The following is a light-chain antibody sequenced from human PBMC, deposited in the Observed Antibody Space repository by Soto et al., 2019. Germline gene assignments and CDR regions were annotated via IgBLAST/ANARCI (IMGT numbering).Light chain of an antibody. CDR2: EVS. Sequence: QSALTQPASVSGSPGQSITISCTGTSSDVGGYHYVSWYQQHPGKAPKLTIYEVSNRPSGVSNRFSGSKSGNTASLTISGLQAEDEADYFCSSYGSTSTRYVFGTGTKLTVL. J-gene: IGLJ1*01. CDR1: SSDVGGYHY. CDR3: SSYGSTSTRYV. V-gene: IGLV2-14*01.